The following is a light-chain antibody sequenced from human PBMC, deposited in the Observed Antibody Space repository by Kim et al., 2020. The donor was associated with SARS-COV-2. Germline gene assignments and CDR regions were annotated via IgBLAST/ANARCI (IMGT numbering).Light chain of an antibody. V-gene: IGKV3-20*01. CDR3: QQYGSSPT. CDR1: ESVYSGY. CDR2: GTS. Sequence: LSPGDRATRSCRASESVYSGYVMWYQQKPGQAPRLLIYGTSSRATGIPDRFSGSGSGTEFSLTISRLEPEDFAMYYCQQYGSSPTFGQGTKVDIK. J-gene: IGKJ1*01.